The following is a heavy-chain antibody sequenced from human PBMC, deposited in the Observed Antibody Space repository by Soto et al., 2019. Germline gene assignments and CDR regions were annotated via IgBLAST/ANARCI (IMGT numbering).Heavy chain of an antibody. CDR2: ISYDGSNK. D-gene: IGHD3-16*01. CDR3: AKDWAYIDTDRYYCCCCMDV. CDR1: GVTFSSSA. V-gene: IGHV3-30*18. J-gene: IGHJ6*02. Sequence: LRLCCAASGVTFSSSATSGVRQARGKGLEWVAVISYDGSNKYYADSVKGRFTISRDNSKNTLYLQMNSLRAEDTAVYYCAKDWAYIDTDRYYCCCCMDVWGQGTTVTVYS.